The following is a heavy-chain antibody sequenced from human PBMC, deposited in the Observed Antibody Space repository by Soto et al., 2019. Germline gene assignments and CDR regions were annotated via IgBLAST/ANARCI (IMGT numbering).Heavy chain of an antibody. CDR1: GGTFSSYT. CDR2: IIPILGIA. J-gene: IGHJ4*02. D-gene: IGHD3-22*01. Sequence: QVQLVQSGAEVKKPGSSVKVSCKASGGTFSSYTISWVRQAPGQGLEWMGRIIPILGIANYAQKFQGRVTITADKSTSTAYMELSSLRSEDTAVYYCARAGYYYDSSPLDYWGQGTLVTVSS. V-gene: IGHV1-69*02. CDR3: ARAGYYYDSSPLDY.